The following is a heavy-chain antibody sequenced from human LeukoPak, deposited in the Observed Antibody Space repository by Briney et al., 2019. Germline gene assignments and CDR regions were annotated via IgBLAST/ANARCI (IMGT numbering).Heavy chain of an antibody. D-gene: IGHD3-10*01. CDR2: INHSGST. Sequence: SETLSLTCAVSGGSFSGYYWSWIRQPPGKGLEWIGEINHSGSTNYNPSLKSRVTISVDTSKNQFSLKLSSVTAADTAVYYCARVLITMVRGVMDYWGQGTLVTVSS. CDR3: ARVLITMVRGVMDY. V-gene: IGHV4-34*01. J-gene: IGHJ4*02. CDR1: GGSFSGYY.